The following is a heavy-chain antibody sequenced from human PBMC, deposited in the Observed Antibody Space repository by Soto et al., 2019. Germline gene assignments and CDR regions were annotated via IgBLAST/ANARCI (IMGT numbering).Heavy chain of an antibody. V-gene: IGHV3-9*01. CDR1: GFTFDDYA. CDR3: TKDNGGYYDSSGNFEY. D-gene: IGHD3-22*01. CDR2: ISWNSGSM. Sequence: GGSLRLSCAASGFTFDDYAMHWVRQAPGKGLEWVSGISWNSGSMGYGDSVRGRFTISRDNAKNSLYLQMNSLRPEDTASYYCTKDNGGYYDSSGNFEYWGQGTLVTVSS. J-gene: IGHJ4*02.